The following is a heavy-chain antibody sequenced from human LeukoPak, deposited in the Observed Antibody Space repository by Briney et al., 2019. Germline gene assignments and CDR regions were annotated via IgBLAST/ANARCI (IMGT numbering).Heavy chain of an antibody. J-gene: IGHJ6*02. V-gene: IGHV4-34*01. Sequence: PSETLSLTCAVYGGSFSGYYRSWIRQPPGKGLEWIGEINHSGSTNYNPSLKSRVTISVDTSKNQFSLKLSSVTAADTAVYYCARGPRYIAGAYYYYYYGMDVWGQGTTVTVSS. CDR2: INHSGST. D-gene: IGHD1-26*01. CDR1: GGSFSGYY. CDR3: ARGPRYIAGAYYYYYYGMDV.